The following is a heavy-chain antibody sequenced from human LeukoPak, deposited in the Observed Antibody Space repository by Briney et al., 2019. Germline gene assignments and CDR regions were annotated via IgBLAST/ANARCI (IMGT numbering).Heavy chain of an antibody. Sequence: SVKVSCKASGGTFSSYAISWVRPAPGQGLEWMGRIIPILGIANYAQKFQGRVTITADKSTSTAYMELSSLRSEDTAVYYCARVREGYCSSTSCQGDYYYYGMDVWGQGTTVTVSS. V-gene: IGHV1-69*04. CDR3: ARVREGYCSSTSCQGDYYYYGMDV. D-gene: IGHD2-2*01. J-gene: IGHJ6*02. CDR2: IIPILGIA. CDR1: GGTFSSYA.